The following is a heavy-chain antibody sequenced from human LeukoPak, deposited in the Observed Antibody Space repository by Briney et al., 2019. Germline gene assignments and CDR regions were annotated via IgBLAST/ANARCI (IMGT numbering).Heavy chain of an antibody. J-gene: IGHJ4*02. CDR2: ISYDGSNK. V-gene: IGHV3-30-3*01. CDR1: GFTFSSYA. CDR3: ARDPLKYSSGYYPDY. D-gene: IGHD6-19*01. Sequence: PGRSLRLSCAASGFTFSSYAMHWVRQAPGKGLEWVAVISYDGSNKYYADSVKGRFTISRDNSKNTLYLHVNSPRPEDTAVYYCARDPLKYSSGYYPDYWGQGTLVTVSS.